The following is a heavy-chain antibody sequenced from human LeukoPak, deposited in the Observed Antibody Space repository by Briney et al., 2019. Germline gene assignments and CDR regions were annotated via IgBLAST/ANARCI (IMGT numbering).Heavy chain of an antibody. Sequence: ASVKVSCKASGGTFSSYAISWVRQAPGQGLEWMGGIIPIFGTANYAQKFQGRVTITADESTSTAYMELSSLRSEDTAVYYCARTDYYDSSGYPDYWGQGTLVTVSS. CDR1: GGTFSSYA. D-gene: IGHD3-22*01. CDR3: ARTDYYDSSGYPDY. V-gene: IGHV1-69*13. CDR2: IIPIFGTA. J-gene: IGHJ4*02.